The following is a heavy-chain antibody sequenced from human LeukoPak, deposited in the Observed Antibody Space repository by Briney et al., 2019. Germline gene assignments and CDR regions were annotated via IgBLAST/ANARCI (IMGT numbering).Heavy chain of an antibody. J-gene: IGHJ6*03. V-gene: IGHV3-21*01. CDR1: GFTFSSYS. Sequence: GGSLRLSCAASGFTFSSYSMNWVRQAPGKGLEWVSSISSSSSYIYYADSVKGRFTISRDNAKNSLYLQMNSLRAEDTAVYYCAKDVSSWYSYYYYYMDVWGKGTTVTVSS. D-gene: IGHD6-13*01. CDR2: ISSSSSYI. CDR3: AKDVSSWYSYYYYYMDV.